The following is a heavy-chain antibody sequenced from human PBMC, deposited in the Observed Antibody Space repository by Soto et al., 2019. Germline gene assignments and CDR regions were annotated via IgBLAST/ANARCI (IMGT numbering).Heavy chain of an antibody. J-gene: IGHJ5*02. D-gene: IGHD3-10*01. CDR3: AKDEYGSGSYYNNWFDP. CDR1: GFTFSSYA. CDR2: ISGSGGST. V-gene: IGHV3-23*01. Sequence: GGSLRLSCAASGFTFSSYAMSWVRQAPGKGLEWVSAISGSGGSTYYADSVKGRFTISRDNSKNTLYLQMNSLRAEDTAVYYCAKDEYGSGSYYNNWFDPWGQGTRVTVSS.